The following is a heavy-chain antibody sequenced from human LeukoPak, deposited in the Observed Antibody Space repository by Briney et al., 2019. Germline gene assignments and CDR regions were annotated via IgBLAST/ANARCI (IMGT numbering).Heavy chain of an antibody. CDR2: ISSGSDYI. V-gene: IGHV3-21*06. J-gene: IGHJ5*02. D-gene: IGHD1-20*01. Sequence: GGSLRLSCAASGFTFSRYTMNWVRQAPGKGLEWVSSISSGSDYIYYAASMRGRFTISRDNAKNSLYLQMNSLRAEDTAVYFCTRDNPAYNWEDVNWFDPWGQGTLVTVSS. CDR3: TRDNPAYNWEDVNWFDP. CDR1: GFTFSRYT.